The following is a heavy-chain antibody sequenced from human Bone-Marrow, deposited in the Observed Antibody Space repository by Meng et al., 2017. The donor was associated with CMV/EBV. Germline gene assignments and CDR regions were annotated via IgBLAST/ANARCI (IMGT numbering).Heavy chain of an antibody. CDR2: IYSGGST. CDR3: ARAGYDFWSGPVDY. D-gene: IGHD3-3*01. Sequence: ESLKISCAASGFSLSDYAMHWVRQAPGKGLEWVSIIYSGGSTYYADSVKGRFTISRDNSKNTLYLQMNSLRAEDTAVYYCARAGYDFWSGPVDYWGQGTLVTVSS. V-gene: IGHV3-53*01. CDR1: GFSLSDYA. J-gene: IGHJ4*02.